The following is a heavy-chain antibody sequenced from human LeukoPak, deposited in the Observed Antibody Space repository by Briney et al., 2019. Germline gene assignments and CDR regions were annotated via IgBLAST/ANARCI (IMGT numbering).Heavy chain of an antibody. CDR3: ARGRRYCSSTSCYMRAWFDP. V-gene: IGHV4-34*01. Sequence: SETLSLTFAVYGXSFSGYYWSWIRQPPGKGLEWIGEINHSGSTNYNPSLKSRVTISVDTSKNQFSLKLSSVTAADTAVYYCARGRRYCSSTSCYMRAWFDPWGQGTLVTVSS. CDR2: INHSGST. D-gene: IGHD2-2*02. CDR1: GXSFSGYY. J-gene: IGHJ5*02.